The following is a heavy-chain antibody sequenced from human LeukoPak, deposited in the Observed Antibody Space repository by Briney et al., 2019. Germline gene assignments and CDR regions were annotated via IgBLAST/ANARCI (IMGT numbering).Heavy chain of an antibody. CDR1: GYTFTSYY. CDR3: ARDTYSYGIFDY. CDR2: INPSGGST. Sequence: ASVKVTCKASGYTFTSYYMHWVRQAPGQGLEWMGIINPSGGSTSYAQKFQGRVTMTRDTSTSTVYMELSSLRSEDTAVYYCARDTYSYGIFDYWGQGTLVTVSS. J-gene: IGHJ4*02. V-gene: IGHV1-46*01. D-gene: IGHD5-18*01.